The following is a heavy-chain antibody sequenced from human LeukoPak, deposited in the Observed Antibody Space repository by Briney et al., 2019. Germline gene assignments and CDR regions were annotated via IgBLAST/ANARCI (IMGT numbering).Heavy chain of an antibody. CDR2: INPNSGGT. J-gene: IGHJ4*02. CDR3: ARAALDKRGLYFEY. Sequence: ASVKVSCKASGYTFTGYYMHWVRQAPGQGLEWMGWINPNSGGTNYAQKFQGRVTMTRDTSISTAYMELSRLRSDDTAVYYCARAALDKRGLYFEYWGQGTLVTVSS. D-gene: IGHD3-16*01. CDR1: GYTFTGYY. V-gene: IGHV1-2*02.